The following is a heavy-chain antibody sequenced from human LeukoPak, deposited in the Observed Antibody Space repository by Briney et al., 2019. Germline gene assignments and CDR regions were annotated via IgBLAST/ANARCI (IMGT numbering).Heavy chain of an antibody. D-gene: IGHD5-18*01. V-gene: IGHV3-23*01. CDR3: ARPPGYSDYYYMDV. Sequence: GTLRLSCAASGFSFSSYGMNWVRQAPGKGLEWVSTISGSGRNTYHADSVKGRFTISRDNSKNTLELQMNSLRAEDTAVYYCARPPGYSDYYYMDVWGKGTTVTISS. J-gene: IGHJ6*03. CDR1: GFSFSSYG. CDR2: ISGSGRNT.